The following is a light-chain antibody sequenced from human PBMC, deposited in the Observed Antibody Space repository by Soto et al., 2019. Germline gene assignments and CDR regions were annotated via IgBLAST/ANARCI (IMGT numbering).Light chain of an antibody. CDR1: RAFGIY. J-gene: IGKJ1*01. CDR2: AVS. V-gene: IGKV1-27*01. CDR3: QKYDTAPWT. Sequence: DIQMTQSPSSFLALVGTEVTIIAGRIRAFGIYLAWNQQKPGKVPKVLIYAVSTLHSGVPSRFSGSGSGTDFTLTISSLQPEDVATYYCQKYDTAPWTFGQGTKVEIK.